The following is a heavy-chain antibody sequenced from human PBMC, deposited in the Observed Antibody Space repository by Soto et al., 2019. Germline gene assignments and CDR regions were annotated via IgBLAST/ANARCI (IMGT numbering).Heavy chain of an antibody. J-gene: IGHJ6*02. CDR1: GGTFSSYA. CDR2: IIPIFGTA. CDR3: AREKGYCSGGSCYPSFNYDYGMDV. Sequence: QVQLVQSGAEVKKPGSSVKVSCKASGGTFSSYAISWVRQAPGQGLEWMGWIIPIFGTANYAQKFQGRVTITADESTRTAYMEMSSMRSEDTAVYYCAREKGYCSGGSCYPSFNYDYGMDVWGQGTTVTVSS. D-gene: IGHD2-15*01. V-gene: IGHV1-69*12.